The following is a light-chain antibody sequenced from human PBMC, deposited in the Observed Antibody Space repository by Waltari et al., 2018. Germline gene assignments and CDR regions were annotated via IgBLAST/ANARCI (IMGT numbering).Light chain of an antibody. Sequence: DFQMTQSPSSLSASVGDRVTITCRASQGISSLLAWYQQKPGKAPNLLIYKASSLHSGVPSRFSGSGSGTDFTLTISSLQPEDFATYYCQQYADAPYSFGQGTKVEIK. CDR1: QGISSL. V-gene: IGKV1-5*03. CDR2: KAS. J-gene: IGKJ2*03. CDR3: QQYADAPYS.